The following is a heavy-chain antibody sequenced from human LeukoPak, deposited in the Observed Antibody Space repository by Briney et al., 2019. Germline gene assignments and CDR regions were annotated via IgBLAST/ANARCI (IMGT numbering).Heavy chain of an antibody. CDR1: GGSISSSSYY. CDR3: ANAGQTGVSVDY. Sequence: SSETLSLTCTVSGGSISSSSYYWGWIRQPPAKGLEWIGSIYYSGSTYYNPSLKSRVTISVDTSKNQFSLKLSSVTAADTAVYYCANAGQTGVSVDYWGQGTLVTVSS. V-gene: IGHV4-39*07. CDR2: IYYSGST. D-gene: IGHD7-27*01. J-gene: IGHJ4*02.